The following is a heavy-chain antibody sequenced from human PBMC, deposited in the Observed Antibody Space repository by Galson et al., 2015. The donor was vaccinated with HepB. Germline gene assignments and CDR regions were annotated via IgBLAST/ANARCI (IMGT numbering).Heavy chain of an antibody. CDR1: GFSVSNNY. V-gene: IGHV3-66*01. Sequence: SLRLSCAASGFSVSNNYMNWARQAPGKGLEWVSVIYSGDSTYYADSVKGRFTISSDSSQNTLNLQMNSLRAEDTAVYYCARGPKVGAFYAYYGMDVWGQGTTVTVSS. CDR2: IYSGDST. D-gene: IGHD1-26*01. CDR3: ARGPKVGAFYAYYGMDV. J-gene: IGHJ6*02.